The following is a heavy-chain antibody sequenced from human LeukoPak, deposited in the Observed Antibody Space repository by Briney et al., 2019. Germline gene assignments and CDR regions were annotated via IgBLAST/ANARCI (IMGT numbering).Heavy chain of an antibody. Sequence: GASVKVSCKASGYTXTSYGISWVRQAPGQGLEWMGRIIPILGIANYAQKFQGRVTITADKSTSTAYMELSSLRSEDTAVYYCARDDNDFWSGYYTGIAAGYGMDVWGQGTTVTVSS. CDR3: ARDDNDFWSGYYTGIAAGYGMDV. D-gene: IGHD3-3*01. V-gene: IGHV1-69*04. CDR1: GYTXTSYG. CDR2: IIPILGIA. J-gene: IGHJ6*02.